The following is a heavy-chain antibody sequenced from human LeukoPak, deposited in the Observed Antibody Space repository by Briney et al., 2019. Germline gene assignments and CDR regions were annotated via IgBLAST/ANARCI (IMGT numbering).Heavy chain of an antibody. Sequence: GRSLRLSCAASGFTFSSYGMQWVRQAPGMGSEWVSVISHDGTVRHYADSVKGRFTISRDSSTNRLYLQMDSLRTEDTAVYYCAKEGSQYASSWFDHWGQGTLVTVSS. V-gene: IGHV3-30*18. J-gene: IGHJ5*02. CDR3: AKEGSQYASSWFDH. D-gene: IGHD2-2*01. CDR1: GFTFSSYG. CDR2: ISHDGTVR.